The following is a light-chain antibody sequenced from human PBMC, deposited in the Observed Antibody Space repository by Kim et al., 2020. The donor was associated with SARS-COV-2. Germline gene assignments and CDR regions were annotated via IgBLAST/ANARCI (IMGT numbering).Light chain of an antibody. CDR2: KAS. Sequence: DIQMTQSPSTLSASVGDRVTITCRTSQSISCWLAWYQQKPRKAPKLLIYKASSLESGVPSKFSGSRSGTEFTLTISSLQPDDFATYFYQQYNSYPHSFGGGTKVDIK. J-gene: IGKJ4*01. V-gene: IGKV1-5*03. CDR3: QQYNSYPHS. CDR1: QSISCW.